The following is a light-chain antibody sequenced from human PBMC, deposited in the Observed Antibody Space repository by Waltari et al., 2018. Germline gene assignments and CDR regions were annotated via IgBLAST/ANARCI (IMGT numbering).Light chain of an antibody. CDR2: AAS. V-gene: IGKV1-39*01. CDR3: QQADSPPLT. J-gene: IGKJ1*01. CDR1: QNIDNY. Sequence: DIQMTQSPSSLSASVGDRVTITCRASQNIDNYLNWYQQKPGKAPELLIYAASRLQVGVPSRFNGVPSGIGSKSGTEFTLTISSLQLEDVATYYCQQADSPPLTFGQGTRVELK.